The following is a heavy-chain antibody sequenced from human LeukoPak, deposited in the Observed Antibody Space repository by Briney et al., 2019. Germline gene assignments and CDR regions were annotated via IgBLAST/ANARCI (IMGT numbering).Heavy chain of an antibody. J-gene: IGHJ5*02. CDR3: TRSVQGSSWFDP. CDR1: GYTFTGYY. D-gene: IGHD1-1*01. CDR2: INSNSGAK. V-gene: IGHV1-2*02. Sequence: ASVKVSCKASGYTFTGYYMHWVRLAPGQGLEWMGWINSNSGAKKYAQKFQGRVTLTRDTSIGTAYMELSMLRSDDTAVYYWTRSVQGSSWFDPWGQGTLVTVSS.